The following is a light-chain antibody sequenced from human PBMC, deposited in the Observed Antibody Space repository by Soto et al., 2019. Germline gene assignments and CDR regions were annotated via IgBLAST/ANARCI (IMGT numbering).Light chain of an antibody. V-gene: IGKV3-20*01. J-gene: IGKJ1*01. CDR1: QSVTSSH. CDR2: AAS. CDR3: HQYGSSPWT. Sequence: NVLTQSPGTLSLSPGERATLSCRASQSVTSSHLAWYQQTPGQAPRLLIYAASSRATAIPDRFSGSGSGTDFTLTISRLEPEDFAVYYCHQYGSSPWTFGQGTKVEIK.